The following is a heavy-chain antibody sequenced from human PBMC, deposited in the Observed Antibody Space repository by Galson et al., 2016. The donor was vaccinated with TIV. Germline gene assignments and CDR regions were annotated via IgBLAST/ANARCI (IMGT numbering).Heavy chain of an antibody. V-gene: IGHV1-2*02. CDR3: ARDYDLLTGLSSFDY. J-gene: IGHJ4*02. Sequence: SVKVSCKASGYPFTGYYIHWVRRAPGQGLEWMGWIDPNSGDTYYAQKFEGRVTMTRDTSINTAYMELNRLRSDDTAVYYCARDYDLLTGLSSFDYWGQGTLVTVSS. CDR2: IDPNSGDT. CDR1: GYPFTGYY. D-gene: IGHD3-9*01.